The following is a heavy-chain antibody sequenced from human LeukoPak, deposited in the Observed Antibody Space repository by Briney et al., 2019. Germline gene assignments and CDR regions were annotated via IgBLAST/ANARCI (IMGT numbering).Heavy chain of an antibody. CDR3: AKGPRSDP. CDR2: ISGDGGST. J-gene: IGHJ5*02. V-gene: IGHV3-43*02. CDR1: GFTFDDYA. Sequence: PGGSLRLSCAASGFTFDDYAMHWVRQAPGKGLEWVSLISGDGGSTYYADSVKGRFTISRDNSKNSLYLQMNSLRTEDIALYNCAKGPRSDPWGQGTLVTVSS.